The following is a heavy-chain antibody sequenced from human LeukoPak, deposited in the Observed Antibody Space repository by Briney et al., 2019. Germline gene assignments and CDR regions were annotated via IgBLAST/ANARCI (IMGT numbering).Heavy chain of an antibody. D-gene: IGHD6-13*01. J-gene: IGHJ6*03. V-gene: IGHV1-69*05. CDR2: IISIFCTA. CDR1: VCTFSSYA. CDR3: ARERSAAPETNYCYYMDV. Sequence: GCSVTVSCLASVCTFSSYAISWVRQAPGKGLEWMGMIISIFCTANYAQKFKGRVTITTDESTSTAYMELSSLTSEDKAVYYCARERSAAPETNYCYYMDVWGKGTTVTVSS.